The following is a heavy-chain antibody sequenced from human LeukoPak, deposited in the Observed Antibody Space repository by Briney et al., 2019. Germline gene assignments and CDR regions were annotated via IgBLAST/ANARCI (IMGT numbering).Heavy chain of an antibody. CDR1: GFALSTYT. J-gene: IGHJ4*02. Sequence: PGGSLGLSCAACGFALSTYTMNWARQSPGKGLEWVASINSGGTTTHYADSVKGRFTISRDNAQNVLYLQMNGLRADDAAVYYCLRGDSRDFWGQGTLVTVSS. CDR2: INSGGTTT. D-gene: IGHD3-22*01. V-gene: IGHV3-21*06. CDR3: LRGDSRDF.